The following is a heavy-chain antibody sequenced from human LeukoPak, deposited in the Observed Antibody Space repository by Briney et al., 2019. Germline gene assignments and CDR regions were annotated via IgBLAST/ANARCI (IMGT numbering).Heavy chain of an antibody. D-gene: IGHD3-10*01. CDR1: GASVNTYY. CDR2: IYYSGTT. CDR3: ARVLRPMASQYYFDY. J-gene: IGHJ4*02. Sequence: PSETLSLTCTVSGASVNTYYWSWIRQPPGKGLEWIGYIYYSGTTSYNPSLKTRVTISIDTSKNQFSLKLSSVTAADTAVYYCARVLRPMASQYYFDYWGQGTLVTVSS. V-gene: IGHV4-59*02.